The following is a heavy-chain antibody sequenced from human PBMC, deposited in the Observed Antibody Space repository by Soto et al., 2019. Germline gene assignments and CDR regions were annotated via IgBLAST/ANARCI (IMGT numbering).Heavy chain of an antibody. V-gene: IGHV1-18*01. CDR2: ISAYNGNT. Sequence: GASVKVSCKASGYTFTSYGISWVRQAPGQGLEWMGWISAYNGNTNYAQKLQGRVTMTTDTSTSTAYMELRSLRSDDTAVYYCARERGRTIFGVVIDWFDPWGQGTLVTVSS. J-gene: IGHJ5*02. CDR1: GYTFTSYG. CDR3: ARERGRTIFGVVIDWFDP. D-gene: IGHD3-3*01.